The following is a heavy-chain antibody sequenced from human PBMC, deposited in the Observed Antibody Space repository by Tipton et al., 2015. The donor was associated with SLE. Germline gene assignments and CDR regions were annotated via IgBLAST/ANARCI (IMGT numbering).Heavy chain of an antibody. J-gene: IGHJ3*02. CDR3: AKDPSSGWSGDAFDI. CDR1: GFTFSSYS. CDR2: ISSSSSYI. V-gene: IGHV3-21*04. Sequence: GSLRLSCAASGFTFSSYSMNWVRQAPGKGLEWVSSISSSSSYIYYADSVKGRFTISRDNAKNSLYLQMNSLRAEDTALYYCAKDPSSGWSGDAFDIWGQGTMVTVSS. D-gene: IGHD6-19*01.